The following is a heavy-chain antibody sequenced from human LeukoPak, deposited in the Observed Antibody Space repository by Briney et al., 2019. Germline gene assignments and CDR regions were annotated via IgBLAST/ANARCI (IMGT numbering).Heavy chain of an antibody. CDR3: ARESDRYCFSTSCPNWFDP. Sequence: SETVSLTCTVSGGSISSGSYYWGWIRQPPGKGLEWIGSLYYSGSTYYNPSLKSRVTMSVDTSENQFSLKLKSVTAADTAVYYCARESDRYCFSTSCPNWFDPWGQGTLVTVSS. CDR2: LYYSGST. D-gene: IGHD2-2*01. CDR1: GGSISSGSYY. V-gene: IGHV4-39*07. J-gene: IGHJ5*02.